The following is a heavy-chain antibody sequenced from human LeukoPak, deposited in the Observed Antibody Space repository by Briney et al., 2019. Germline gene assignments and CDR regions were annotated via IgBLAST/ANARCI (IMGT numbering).Heavy chain of an antibody. D-gene: IGHD5-12*01. CDR1: GFMFHDYA. Sequence: GGSLRLSCAAPGFMFHDYAIHWVRQAPGKGLEWVSVISGSGRSAYYADSLKGRFTISRDNSKDTVYLQINSLRAEDTALYYCAQDYSGYDLSAGYWGQGTLVTVAS. CDR2: ISGSGRSA. V-gene: IGHV3-23*01. J-gene: IGHJ4*02. CDR3: AQDYSGYDLSAGY.